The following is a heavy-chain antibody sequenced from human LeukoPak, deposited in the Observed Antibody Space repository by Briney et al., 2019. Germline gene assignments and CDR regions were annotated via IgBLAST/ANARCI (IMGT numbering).Heavy chain of an antibody. V-gene: IGHV4-38-2*01. CDR2: VYHSGST. CDR3: ARNDSSGYFDY. D-gene: IGHD3-22*01. CDR1: DYSISSGDY. Sequence: PSETLSLTCAVSDYSISSGDYWGWIRQPPGKGLEWIGSVYHSGSTHYSPSLKSRVTISVDTSKNQFSLKLRSVTAADTAVYYRARNDSSGYFDYWGQGTLVTVSS. J-gene: IGHJ4*02.